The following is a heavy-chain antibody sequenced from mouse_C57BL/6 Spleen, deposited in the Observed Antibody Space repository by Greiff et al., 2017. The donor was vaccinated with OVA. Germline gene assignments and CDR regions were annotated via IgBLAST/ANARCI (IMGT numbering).Heavy chain of an antibody. CDR3: ASMGQVAY. CDR1: GYSFTGYY. V-gene: IGHV1-42*01. J-gene: IGHJ3*01. D-gene: IGHD3-3*01. CDR2: INPSTGGT. Sequence: EVQLQQSGPELVQPGASVKISCKASGYSFTGYYMNWVKQSPEKSLEWIGEINPSTGGTPYNQKFKAKATLTVDKSSSAAYMQLKSLTSEDSAVYYCASMGQVAYWGQGTLVTVSA.